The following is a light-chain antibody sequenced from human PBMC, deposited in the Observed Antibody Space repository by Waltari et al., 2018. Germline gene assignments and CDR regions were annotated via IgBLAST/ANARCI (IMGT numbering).Light chain of an antibody. V-gene: IGLV2-14*01. CDR1: SSDIGGYYS. J-gene: IGLJ2*01. CDR3: TSYAGTSTYLL. CDR2: EVT. Sequence: QAALTQPRSVSGSPGQSVTISCTGSSSDIGGYYSVSWYQQHPGRAPKLIIFEVTTRPPGVSDRFSGSKSGNMASLTISGLQAEDEADYYCTSYAGTSTYLLFGGGTRLAVL.